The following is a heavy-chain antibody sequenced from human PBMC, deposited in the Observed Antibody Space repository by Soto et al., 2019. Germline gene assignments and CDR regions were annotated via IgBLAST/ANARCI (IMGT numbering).Heavy chain of an antibody. CDR2: IRDDAKR. D-gene: IGHD5-18*01. J-gene: IGHJ4*02. V-gene: IGHV3-30*04. Sequence: GGCLRRPCVAAGFKFSQYVMHWVRQAPGKGLEWVAVIRDDAKRKHAASGRGRITVSRGMSKSTLWLQLNNLRIEDSAMYSCAREGDTYGHRGFDFWGQGTLVTVCS. CDR1: GFKFSQYV. CDR3: AREGDTYGHRGFDF.